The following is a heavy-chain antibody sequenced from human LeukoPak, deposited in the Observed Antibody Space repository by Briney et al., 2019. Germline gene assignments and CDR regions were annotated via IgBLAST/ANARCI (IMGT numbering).Heavy chain of an antibody. CDR1: GFTFSSYG. V-gene: IGHV3-30*02. CDR3: AKDYDSSGYYPLCYFDY. CDR2: IRYDGSNK. Sequence: PGGSLRLSCAASGFTFSSYGMHWVRQAPGKGLEWVVFIRYDGSNKYYADSVKGRFTISRDNSKNTLYLQMNSLRAEGTAVYYCAKDYDSSGYYPLCYFDYWGQGTLVTVSS. D-gene: IGHD3-22*01. J-gene: IGHJ4*02.